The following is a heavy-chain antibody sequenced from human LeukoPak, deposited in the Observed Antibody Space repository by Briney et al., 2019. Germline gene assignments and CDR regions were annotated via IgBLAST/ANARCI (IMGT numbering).Heavy chain of an antibody. V-gene: IGHV3-21*01. Sequence: GGSLRLSCAASGFTFSSYSMNWVRQAPGKGLEWVSSISTSSYDIYYADSVKGRFTISRDNAKNSLYLQMNSLRAEDTAMYYCAKISHNYGDSADYWGLGTLVTVSS. CDR1: GFTFSSYS. J-gene: IGHJ4*02. CDR2: ISTSSYDI. CDR3: AKISHNYGDSADY. D-gene: IGHD4-17*01.